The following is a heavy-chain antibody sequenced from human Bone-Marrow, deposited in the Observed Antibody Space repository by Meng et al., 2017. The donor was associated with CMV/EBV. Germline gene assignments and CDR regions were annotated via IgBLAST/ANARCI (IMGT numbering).Heavy chain of an antibody. V-gene: IGHV6-1*01. CDR3: ARDRVAAAGKYYNYYDGMDV. D-gene: IGHD6-13*01. CDR1: GDPSVSKSSA. CDR2: TYYRSKWYN. Sequence: TLCFTFPIPGDPSVSKSSAGNWIRQSTSRGLEWLGRTYYRSKWYNDYAVSVKSRITINPDTSKNQFSLQLNSVTPEDTAVYYCARDRVAAAGKYYNYYDGMDVWGQGTTVTVSS. J-gene: IGHJ6*02.